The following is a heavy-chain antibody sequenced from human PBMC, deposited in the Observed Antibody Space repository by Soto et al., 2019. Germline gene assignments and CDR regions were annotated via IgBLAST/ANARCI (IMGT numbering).Heavy chain of an antibody. Sequence: EVQLEESGGDLVQPGGSLRLSCAASGITFSSYWMHWVRQAPGKGLVWVSRVKTDGRTYYADSVKGRFTIFRDNAKNTQYLQMNSLTVDNTDVYYCARGIRAHYAFDVWGQGPMVTASS. CDR1: GITFSSYW. V-gene: IGHV3-74*02. CDR3: ARGIRAHYAFDV. J-gene: IGHJ3*01. CDR2: VKTDGRT.